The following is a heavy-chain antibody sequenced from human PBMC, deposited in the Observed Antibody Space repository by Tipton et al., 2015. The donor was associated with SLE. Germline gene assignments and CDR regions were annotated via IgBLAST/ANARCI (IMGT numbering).Heavy chain of an antibody. V-gene: IGHV4-34*01. CDR1: GGSFSGYY. J-gene: IGHJ4*02. D-gene: IGHD2-15*01. CDR3: ARHVVGLGGNGGVFDY. Sequence: TLSLTCAVYGGSFSGYYWSWIRQPPGKGLEWIGEINHSGSTNYNPSLKSRVTISLDTSKNQFSLRLSSVTAADTAVYYCARHVVGLGGNGGVFDYWGQGILVTVSS. CDR2: INHSGST.